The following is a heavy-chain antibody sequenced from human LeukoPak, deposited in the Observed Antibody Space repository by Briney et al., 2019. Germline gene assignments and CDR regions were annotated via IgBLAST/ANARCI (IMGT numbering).Heavy chain of an antibody. CDR1: GFTFSSYS. CDR2: ISSSSSTI. D-gene: IGHD1-26*01. Sequence: GGSLRLSCAASGFTFSSYSMNWVRQAPGKGLEWVSYISSSSSTIYYADSVKGRFTISRDNAKNSLYLQMNSLRAEDTAVYYCARDGQWELLGENYFDYWGQGTLVTVSS. V-gene: IGHV3-48*01. J-gene: IGHJ4*02. CDR3: ARDGQWELLGENYFDY.